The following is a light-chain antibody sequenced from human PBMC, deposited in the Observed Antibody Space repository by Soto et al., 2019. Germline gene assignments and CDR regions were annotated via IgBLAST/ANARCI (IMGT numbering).Light chain of an antibody. V-gene: IGLV1-40*01. J-gene: IGLJ1*01. CDR3: QSYDSSLSGV. CDR2: GDS. Sequence: QSVLTQPPSVSGAPGQRVTISCTGSSSNIGAGYDVHWYQQFPGTAPKLLIYGDSDRPSGVPDRFSGSKSGTSASLAITGLQAEDEADYYCQSYDSSLSGVFGYGIKVTVL. CDR1: SSNIGAGYD.